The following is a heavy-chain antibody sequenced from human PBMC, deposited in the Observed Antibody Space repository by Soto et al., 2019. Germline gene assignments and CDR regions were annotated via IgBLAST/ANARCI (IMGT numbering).Heavy chain of an antibody. V-gene: IGHV3-23*01. D-gene: IGHD6-13*01. CDR2: SSGSGGST. CDR1: GFTFSSYA. J-gene: IGHJ3*02. Sequence: EVQLLESGGGLVQPGGSLRLSCAASGFTFSSYAMSWFRQAPGKGLEWVSVSSGSGGSTYYADSVKGRFTISRDNSKNTLYLQMNSLRAEDTAVYYCAREYSSSWYLEAFDIWGQGTMVTVSS. CDR3: AREYSSSWYLEAFDI.